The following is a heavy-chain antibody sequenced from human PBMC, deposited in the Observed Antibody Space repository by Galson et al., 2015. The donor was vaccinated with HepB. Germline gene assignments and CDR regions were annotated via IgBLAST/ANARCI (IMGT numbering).Heavy chain of an antibody. D-gene: IGHD6-19*01. Sequence: SVKVSCKASGYTFTSYYMHWVRQAPGQGLEWMGWISAYNGNTNYAQKLQGRVTMTTDTSTSTAYMELRSLRSDDTAVYYCARENGQWLAFDYWGQGTLVTVSS. V-gene: IGHV1-18*04. CDR1: GYTFTSYY. CDR2: ISAYNGNT. J-gene: IGHJ4*02. CDR3: ARENGQWLAFDY.